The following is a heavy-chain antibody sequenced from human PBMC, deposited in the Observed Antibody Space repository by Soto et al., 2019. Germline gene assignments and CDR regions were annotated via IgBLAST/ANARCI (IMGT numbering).Heavy chain of an antibody. D-gene: IGHD3-10*01. CDR3: AAPRDEYGSGVSWFTYGMDI. CDR2: LDGAGGST. V-gene: IGHV3-23*01. CDR1: XFTFSDYA. Sequence: SLRLSCLASXFTFSDYAMTWVRHVPGRGLEWVASLDGAGGSTYYADSVRGRFTISRGNSQNTLSLQMKRLTVDDTAIYYCAAPRDEYGSGVSWFTYGMDIWGQGTTVTVSS. J-gene: IGHJ6*02.